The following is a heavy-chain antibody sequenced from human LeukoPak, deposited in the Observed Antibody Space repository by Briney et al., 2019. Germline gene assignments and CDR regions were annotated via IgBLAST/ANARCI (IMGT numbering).Heavy chain of an antibody. D-gene: IGHD2-2*01. CDR1: GYSISSGYY. CDR2: IYHSGST. Sequence: PSETLSLTCAVSGYSISSGYYWGWIRQPPGKGLEWIGSIYHSGSTYYNPSLKSRVTISVDTSKNQFSLKLSSVTAADTAVYYCARQVVVVPAAIALGDNWFDPWGQGTLVTVSS. CDR3: ARQVVVVPAAIALGDNWFDP. V-gene: IGHV4-38-2*01. J-gene: IGHJ5*02.